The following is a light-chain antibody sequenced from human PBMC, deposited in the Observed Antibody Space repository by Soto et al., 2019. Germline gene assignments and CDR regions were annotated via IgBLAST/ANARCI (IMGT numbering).Light chain of an antibody. CDR3: QQYNNWWT. Sequence: EIVMTQSPATLSVSPGERATLSCRASQSVSSNLAWYQQKPGQAPRLLIYGASTRATGTPARFSGSGSGTEFTLIINSLQSEDFAVYYCQQYNNWWTFGQGTKVEIK. CDR2: GAS. CDR1: QSVSSN. J-gene: IGKJ1*01. V-gene: IGKV3-15*01.